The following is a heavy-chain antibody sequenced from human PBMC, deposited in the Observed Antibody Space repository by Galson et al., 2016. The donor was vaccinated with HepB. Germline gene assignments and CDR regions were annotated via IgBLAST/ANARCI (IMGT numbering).Heavy chain of an antibody. V-gene: IGHV4-31*03. CDR1: GGSVNSGSYY. J-gene: IGHJ4*02. CDR2: IYYSGST. D-gene: IGHD6-13*01. CDR3: ASWGYSSSRYSDY. Sequence: TLSLTCTVSGGSVNSGSYYWSWIRQHPGKGLEWIGYIYYSGSTYYNPSLRSRVTISADTSKNQFSLKLSSVTAADTAVYYCASWGYSSSRYSDYWGQGTLVTVSS.